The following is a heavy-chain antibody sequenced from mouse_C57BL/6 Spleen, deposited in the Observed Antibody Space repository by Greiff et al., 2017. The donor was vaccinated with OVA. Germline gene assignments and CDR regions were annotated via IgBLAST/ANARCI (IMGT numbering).Heavy chain of an antibody. J-gene: IGHJ2*01. CDR2: INPSTGGT. CDR3: AREDPEYYFDY. CDR1: GYSFTGYY. V-gene: IGHV1-42*01. Sequence: VQLQQSGPELVKPGASVKISCKASGYSFTGYYMNWVKQSPEKSLEWIGEINPSTGGTTYNQKFKAKATLTVDKSSSTAYMQLKSLTSEDSAVYYCAREDPEYYFDYWGQGTTLTVSS.